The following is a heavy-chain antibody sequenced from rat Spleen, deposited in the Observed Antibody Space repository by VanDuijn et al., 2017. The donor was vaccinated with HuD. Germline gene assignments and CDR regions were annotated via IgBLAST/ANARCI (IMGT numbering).Heavy chain of an antibody. CDR1: AFSITSYY. D-gene: IGHD1-11*01. Sequence: EVQLQESGPGLVKPSQSLSLTCSVTAFSITSYYWGWIRKFPGNKMEWIGHISYSGSTSYNPSLKSRISITRDTSKNQFFLQLNSVTTEDTATYYCERPANYGGGYYFDYWGQGVMVTVSS. CDR3: ERPANYGGGYYFDY. V-gene: IGHV3-1*01. J-gene: IGHJ2*01. CDR2: ISYSGST.